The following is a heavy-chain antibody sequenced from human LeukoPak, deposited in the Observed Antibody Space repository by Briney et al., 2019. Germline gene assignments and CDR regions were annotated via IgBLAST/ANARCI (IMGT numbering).Heavy chain of an antibody. J-gene: IGHJ4*02. CDR3: AREGSGWYGNFDY. D-gene: IGHD6-19*01. CDR1: AYTFTGYY. V-gene: IGHV1-2*02. CDR2: INPDSGGT. Sequence: SAKVSCKASAYTFTGYYMHWVRQAPGQGLEWMGWINPDSGGTNYAQKFQGRVTMTRDTSISTAYMEVSRLRSDDTAVYYCAREGSGWYGNFDYWGQGTLVTVSS.